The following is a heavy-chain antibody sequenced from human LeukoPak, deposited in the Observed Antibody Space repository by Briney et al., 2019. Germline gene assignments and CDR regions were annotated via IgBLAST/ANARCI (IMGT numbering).Heavy chain of an antibody. Sequence: ASVKVSCKASGYTLTDYHIHWVRQAPGQGLEWMGWINPNNGATNYAQKLQGRVTMTTDTSTSTAYMELRSLRSDDTAVYYCARDVGVVRGVSRYWGQGTLVTVSS. J-gene: IGHJ4*02. CDR2: INPNNGAT. CDR3: ARDVGVVRGVSRY. D-gene: IGHD3-10*01. V-gene: IGHV1-18*04. CDR1: GYTLTDYH.